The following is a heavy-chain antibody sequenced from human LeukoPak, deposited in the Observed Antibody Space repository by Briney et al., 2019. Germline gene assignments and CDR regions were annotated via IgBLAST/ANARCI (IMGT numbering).Heavy chain of an antibody. CDR2: ISGSGGST. J-gene: IGHJ6*02. CDR1: GFTFSSYA. D-gene: IGHD2-2*03. V-gene: IGHV3-23*01. CDR3: AKDGSHSHGMDV. Sequence: GVLRLSCAATGFTFSSYAMSWVRQAPGKGLEWVSAISGSGGSTYYADSVKGRFTISRDNSKNTLYLQMNSLRAEDTAVYYCAKDGSHSHGMDVWGQGTTVTVSS.